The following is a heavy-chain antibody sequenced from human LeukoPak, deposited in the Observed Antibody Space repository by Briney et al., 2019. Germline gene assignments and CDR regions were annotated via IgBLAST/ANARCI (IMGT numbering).Heavy chain of an antibody. Sequence: GGSLRLSCAASGFTFCSYSMNWVRQAPGKGLEWVSYISSSSSTIYYADSVKGRFTISRDNAKNSLYLQMNSLRAEDTAVYYCARELVVVPAAPSHAFEIWGQGTMVTVSS. CDR3: ARELVVVPAAPSHAFEI. V-gene: IGHV3-48*01. CDR1: GFTFCSYS. D-gene: IGHD2-2*01. CDR2: ISSSSSTI. J-gene: IGHJ3*02.